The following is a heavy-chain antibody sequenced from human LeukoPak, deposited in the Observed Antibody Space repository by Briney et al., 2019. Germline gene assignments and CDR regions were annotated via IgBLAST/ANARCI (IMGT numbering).Heavy chain of an antibody. V-gene: IGHV1-2*04. CDR1: GYTFTGYY. CDR2: INPNSGGT. D-gene: IGHD1-1*01. J-gene: IGHJ5*02. CDR3: ARDGGTTGTDNWFDP. Sequence: ASVKVSCKASGYTFTGYYMHWVRQAPGQGLEWMGWINPNSGGTNYAQKFQGWVTMTRDTSISTAYMELSRLRSDDTAVCYCARDGGTTGTDNWFDPWGQGTLVTVSS.